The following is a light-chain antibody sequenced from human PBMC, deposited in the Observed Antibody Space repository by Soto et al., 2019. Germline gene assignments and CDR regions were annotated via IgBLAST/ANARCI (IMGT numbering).Light chain of an antibody. CDR1: QSVSSSY. CDR3: QKYGDSPIT. CDR2: GES. J-gene: IGKJ5*01. V-gene: IGKV3-20*01. Sequence: EIVLTESPGTLSLSPGETATLSCRASQSVSSSYLAWYQQKPGQAPRILIYGESSRATGVPDRFSGSGSGTDLTLNISRLEPEDFAVYYCQKYGDSPITCGQGTRLEIK.